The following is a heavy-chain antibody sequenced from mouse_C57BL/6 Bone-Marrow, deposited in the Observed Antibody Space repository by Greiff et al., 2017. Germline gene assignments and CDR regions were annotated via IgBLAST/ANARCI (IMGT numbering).Heavy chain of an antibody. J-gene: IGHJ3*01. CDR3: AREDDGYYGFAY. CDR1: GYTFTSYG. Sequence: QVQLQQSGAELARPGASVKLSCKASGYTFTSYGISWVKQRTGQGLEWIGEIYPRSGNTYYNEKFKGKATLTADNSSSTAYMELRSLTSEDSAVYFCAREDDGYYGFAYWGQGTLVTVSA. CDR2: IYPRSGNT. V-gene: IGHV1-81*01. D-gene: IGHD2-3*01.